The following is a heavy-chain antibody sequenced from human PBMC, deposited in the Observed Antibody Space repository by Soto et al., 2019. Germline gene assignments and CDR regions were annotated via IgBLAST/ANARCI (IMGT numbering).Heavy chain of an antibody. CDR2: IWNDGTNN. CDR3: ARRQIPPPTRGAANARGGMDV. V-gene: IGHV3-33*01. J-gene: IGHJ6*02. Sequence: PGGSLILSCAASGFTFNNYCMHWVRQAPGKGLEWLAVIWNDGTNNYYANSVKGRFTISRDNSKNTPYLQMSSLRAEDTAVYYCARRQIPPPTRGAANARGGMDVWGQGTTVTV. CDR1: GFTFNNYC. D-gene: IGHD6-13*01.